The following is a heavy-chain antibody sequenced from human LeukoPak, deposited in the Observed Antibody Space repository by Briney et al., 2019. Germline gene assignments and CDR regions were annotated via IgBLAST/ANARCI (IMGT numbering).Heavy chain of an antibody. CDR2: ISRSSSYK. D-gene: IGHD3-22*01. CDR3: ASSRYDSSGYYGIIGY. Sequence: GGSLRLSCAASGFTFSSYSMNWVRQAPGKGLEWVSSISRSSSYKYYADSVKGRFTISRDNAKNSLYLQMNSLRAEGTAVYYCASSRYDSSGYYGIIGYWGQGTLVTVSS. V-gene: IGHV3-21*01. J-gene: IGHJ4*02. CDR1: GFTFSSYS.